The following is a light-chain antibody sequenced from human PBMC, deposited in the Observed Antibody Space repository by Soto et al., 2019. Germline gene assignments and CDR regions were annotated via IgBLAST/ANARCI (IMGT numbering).Light chain of an antibody. CDR1: QGISSA. CDR2: DAS. CDR3: QQRSNWPQT. V-gene: IGKV1D-13*01. J-gene: IGKJ2*01. Sequence: IHLSQSPASLSASERDRVTITVGASQGISSALAWYQNKPGTAPKLLIYDASSLENGVPSRFSGSGSGTDFTLNISSLQPEDFAVYYCQQRSNWPQTFAPGTKVDI.